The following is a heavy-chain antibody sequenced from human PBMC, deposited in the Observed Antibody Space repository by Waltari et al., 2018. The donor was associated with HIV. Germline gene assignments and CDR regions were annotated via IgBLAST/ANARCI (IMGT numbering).Heavy chain of an antibody. CDR3: ARSLYGDRRGYFFDQ. D-gene: IGHD4-17*01. V-gene: IGHV1-69*01. CDR1: GGTFSTYA. J-gene: IGHJ4*02. CDR2: IIPILGTG. Sequence: QAQLVQSGAEVKKPGSSVKVSCKASGGTFSTYAISWVRQAPGQGLEWMGGIIPILGTGNYAQKFQDRVTITADEYTSTAYMELSSLSFEDTAMYSCARSLYGDRRGYFFDQWGQGTLVTVSS.